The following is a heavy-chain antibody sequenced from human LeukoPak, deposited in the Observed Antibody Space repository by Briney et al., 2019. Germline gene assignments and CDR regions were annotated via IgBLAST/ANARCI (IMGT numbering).Heavy chain of an antibody. CDR3: AKGPSYGSGSYSIDY. CDR1: GFTFSSYA. J-gene: IGHJ4*02. Sequence: GGSLRLSCAASGFTFSSYAMHWVRQAPGKGLEWVAVISYDGSNQYYADSVKGRFTISRDNSKNTLYLQMNSLRGEDTAVYYCAKGPSYGSGSYSIDYWGQGTLVTVSS. V-gene: IGHV3-30*04. D-gene: IGHD3-10*01. CDR2: ISYDGSNQ.